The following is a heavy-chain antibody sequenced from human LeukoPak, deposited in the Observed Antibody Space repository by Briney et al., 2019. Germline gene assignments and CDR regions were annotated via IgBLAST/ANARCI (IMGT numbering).Heavy chain of an antibody. Sequence: PSETLSLTCTVSGASITNYYWSWIRQSAGKGLEWIGRIYPSGSTHSNPSLKSRVTMSLDTSKNQFSLGLSSVTAAGTAVYYCARVRPNWNDGTFDYWGQGTLVTVSS. CDR3: ARVRPNWNDGTFDY. D-gene: IGHD1-1*01. J-gene: IGHJ4*02. CDR2: IYPSGST. V-gene: IGHV4-4*07. CDR1: GASITNYY.